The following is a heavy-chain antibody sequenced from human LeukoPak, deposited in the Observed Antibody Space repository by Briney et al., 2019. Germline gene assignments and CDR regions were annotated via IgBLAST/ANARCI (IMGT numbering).Heavy chain of an antibody. V-gene: IGHV4-59*01. CDR2: MYYTGST. CDR1: GSSIRGYY. CDR3: ARGEYDSGSKYDY. Sequence: SETLSLTCSVSGSSIRGYYWSWIRQPPGKGLEWIGYMYYTGSTNYNPSLKSRATISVDTSKNQVSLKLSSVTAADTAVYYCARGEYDSGSKYDYWGQGTLVTVST. J-gene: IGHJ4*02. D-gene: IGHD3-10*01.